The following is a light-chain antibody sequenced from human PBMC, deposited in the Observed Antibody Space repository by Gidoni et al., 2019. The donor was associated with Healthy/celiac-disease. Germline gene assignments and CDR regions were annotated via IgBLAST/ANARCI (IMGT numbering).Light chain of an antibody. CDR2: RNN. CDR1: SNNVGNQG. CDR3: SAWDSSLSAPV. Sequence: QAGLTQPPSLSKGLRQTATLTCTGNSNNVGNQGAAWLQQHQGHPPKLLSYRNNNRPSGISERFSASRSGNTASLTITGLQPEDEADYYCSAWDSSLSAPVFGTGTKVTVL. J-gene: IGLJ1*01. V-gene: IGLV10-54*04.